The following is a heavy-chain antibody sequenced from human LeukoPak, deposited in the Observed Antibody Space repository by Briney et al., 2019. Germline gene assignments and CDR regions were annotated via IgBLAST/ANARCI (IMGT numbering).Heavy chain of an antibody. J-gene: IGHJ3*02. V-gene: IGHV4-39*01. D-gene: IGHD3-3*01. Sequence: SETLSLTCTVSGGSISSSSYYWGWIRQPPGKGLEWIGSIYYSGSTYYNPSLKSRVTISVDTFKNQFSLKLSSVTAADTAVYYCARLSIFGVVNDAFDIWGQGTMVTVSS. CDR3: ARLSIFGVVNDAFDI. CDR1: GGSISSSSYY. CDR2: IYYSGST.